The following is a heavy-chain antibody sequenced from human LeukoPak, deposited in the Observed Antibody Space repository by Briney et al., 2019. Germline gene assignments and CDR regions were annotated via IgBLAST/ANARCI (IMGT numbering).Heavy chain of an antibody. V-gene: IGHV4-31*03. D-gene: IGHD2-2*01. CDR1: GGSISSGGYY. Sequence: PSQTLSLTCTVSGGSISSGGYYWSWIRQHPGKGLEWIGYIYYSGSTYYNPSLKSRVTISVDTSKNQFSLKLSSVTAADTAVYYCARGRFLPTYCSSTSCPSVDYWGQGTLVTVSS. CDR2: IYYSGST. J-gene: IGHJ4*02. CDR3: ARGRFLPTYCSSTSCPSVDY.